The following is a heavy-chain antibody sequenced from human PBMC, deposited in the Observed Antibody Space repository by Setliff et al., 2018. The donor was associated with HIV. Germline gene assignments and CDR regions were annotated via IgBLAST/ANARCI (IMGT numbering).Heavy chain of an antibody. CDR1: GYTFTRYG. Sequence: ASVKVSCKASGYTFTRYGMHWVRQAPGQRLEWMGWINAGNSNTKYSQEFQGRVTITRGKSASTAYMELSSLRSEDTAVYYCARSAKSGAWTYYDFWSGYSYYYYMDVWGKGTTVTVSS. CDR2: INAGNSNT. J-gene: IGHJ6*03. V-gene: IGHV1-3*03. D-gene: IGHD3-3*01. CDR3: ARSAKSGAWTYYDFWSGYSYYYYMDV.